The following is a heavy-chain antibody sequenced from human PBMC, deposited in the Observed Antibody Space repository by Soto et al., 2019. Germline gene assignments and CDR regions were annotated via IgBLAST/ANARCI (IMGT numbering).Heavy chain of an antibody. CDR2: INDNGFTT. Sequence: PGGSLRLSCAASEITFSRYAMSWVRQAPGKGLEWVSGINDNGFTTYYGDTVKGRFTISRDNSKNTLYLQMNSLRAEDTAVYYCAKGGTIFGVQRWFDPWGQGTLVTVSS. D-gene: IGHD3-3*01. V-gene: IGHV3-23*01. CDR3: AKGGTIFGVQRWFDP. J-gene: IGHJ5*02. CDR1: EITFSRYA.